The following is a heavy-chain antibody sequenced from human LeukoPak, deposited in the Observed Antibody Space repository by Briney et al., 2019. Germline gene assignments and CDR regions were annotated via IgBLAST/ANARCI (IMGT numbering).Heavy chain of an antibody. D-gene: IGHD3-10*01. J-gene: IGHJ2*01. V-gene: IGHV4-59*01. Sequence: SETLSLTCTVSGGSLSSYYWSWLRQPPGKGLEWIGYIYYNGSTNYNPSLKSRVTISVDTSKKQFSLKLNSVTAADTAVYYCARDLYASGNYRSYWYFDLWGRGTLVTVSS. CDR3: ARDLYASGNYRSYWYFDL. CDR2: IYYNGST. CDR1: GGSLSSYY.